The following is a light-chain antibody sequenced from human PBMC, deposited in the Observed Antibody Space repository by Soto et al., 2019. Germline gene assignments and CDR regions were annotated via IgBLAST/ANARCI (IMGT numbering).Light chain of an antibody. J-gene: IGKJ5*01. CDR3: QQYGSSIT. V-gene: IGKV3-20*01. CDR1: QSVSSSY. Sequence: EIVLTQSPGTLSLSPGEIATLSCRASQSVSSSYLAWYQQKPGQAPRLLIYGASSRATGIPDRFSGSGSGTDFTLTISRLEPEDFEVYYCQQYGSSITFGQGTRLEI. CDR2: GAS.